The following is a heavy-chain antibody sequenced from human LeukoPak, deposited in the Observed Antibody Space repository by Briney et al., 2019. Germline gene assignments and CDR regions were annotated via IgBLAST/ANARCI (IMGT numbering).Heavy chain of an antibody. Sequence: PSETLSLTCAVYGGSFSGYYWSWIRQPPGKGLDGIGEINHSGSTNYNPSLKSRVTISVDKSKNQFSLKLSSVTAADTAVYYCARKPKMNTVLSFDYWGQGTLVTVSS. CDR1: GGSFSGYY. CDR3: ARKPKMNTVLSFDY. V-gene: IGHV4-34*01. CDR2: INHSGST. D-gene: IGHD4-17*01. J-gene: IGHJ4*02.